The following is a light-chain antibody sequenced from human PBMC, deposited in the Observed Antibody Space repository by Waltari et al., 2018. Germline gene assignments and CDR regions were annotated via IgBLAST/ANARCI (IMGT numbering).Light chain of an antibody. Sequence: LTQPPGTLSLSPGERVTLSCRASQSVSRALAWYQQKPGQAPRLLLYGASTRATGIPDRFSGSGSGTDFSLTISRLEPEDFAVYYCQHYVRLPVTFGQGTKVEIK. CDR1: QSVSRA. J-gene: IGKJ1*01. CDR2: GAS. V-gene: IGKV3-20*01. CDR3: QHYVRLPVT.